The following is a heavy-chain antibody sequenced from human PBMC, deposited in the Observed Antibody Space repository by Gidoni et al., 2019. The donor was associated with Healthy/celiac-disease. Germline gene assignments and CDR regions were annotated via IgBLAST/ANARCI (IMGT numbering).Heavy chain of an antibody. D-gene: IGHD3-10*01. CDR1: GFTFSSYA. CDR2: ISGSGGRT. CDR3: AKDLQLLWFGEESY. Sequence: EVQLLESGGGLVQPGGSLRLSCAASGFTFSSYAMSWVRQAPGKGLEWVSAISGSGGRTYYADSVKGRFTISRDNSKNTLYLQMNSLRAEDTAVYYCAKDLQLLWFGEESYWGQGTLVTASS. J-gene: IGHJ4*02. V-gene: IGHV3-23*01.